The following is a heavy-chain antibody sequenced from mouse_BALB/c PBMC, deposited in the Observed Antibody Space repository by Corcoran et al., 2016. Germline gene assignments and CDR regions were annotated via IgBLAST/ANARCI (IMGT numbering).Heavy chain of an antibody. Sequence: EVQLQQSGPELVKPGASVKMSCKASGYTFTSYVMNWVKQRLGKGLEWIGYINPYNDGTKYNEKFKGKATMTSDKSSSTAYMELSSLTSEDSAVYYCARTSGYGDGLDYWGQGTLVTVSA. CDR1: GYTFTSYV. CDR3: ARTSGYGDGLDY. D-gene: IGHD2-2*01. V-gene: IGHV1S136*01. CDR2: INPYNDGT. J-gene: IGHJ3*01.